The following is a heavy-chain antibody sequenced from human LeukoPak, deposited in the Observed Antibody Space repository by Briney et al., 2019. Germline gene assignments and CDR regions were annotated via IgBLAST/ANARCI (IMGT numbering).Heavy chain of an antibody. CDR1: GYTFTSYD. V-gene: IGHV1-8*03. Sequence: GASVKVSCKASGYTFTSYDINWVRQATGQGLEWMGWMNPNSGNTGYAQKFQGRVTITRNTSISTAYMELSSLRSEDTAVYYCARGRAITMVRGVITRSSSYAFDIWGQGTMVTVSS. CDR2: MNPNSGNT. J-gene: IGHJ3*02. D-gene: IGHD3-10*01. CDR3: ARGRAITMVRGVITRSSSYAFDI.